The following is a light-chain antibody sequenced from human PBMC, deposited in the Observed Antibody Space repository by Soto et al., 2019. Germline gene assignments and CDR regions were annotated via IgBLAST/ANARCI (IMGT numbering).Light chain of an antibody. Sequence: NFMLTQAHSVSESPGKTVIISCTGSGANIASNYVQWYQQRPGSAPTTVIYGDNERPSGVPDRFSGSIDSSSNSASLTISGLKTEDEADYYCQSYDSRTVVFGGGTKLTVL. CDR1: GANIASNY. V-gene: IGLV6-57*02. J-gene: IGLJ2*01. CDR3: QSYDSRTVV. CDR2: GDN.